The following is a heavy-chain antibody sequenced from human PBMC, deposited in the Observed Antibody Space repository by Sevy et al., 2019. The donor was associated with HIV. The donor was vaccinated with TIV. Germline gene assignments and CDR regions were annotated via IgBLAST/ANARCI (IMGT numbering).Heavy chain of an antibody. CDR2: ITSSGSTI. J-gene: IGHJ4*02. D-gene: IGHD3-22*01. CDR1: GFTFSIYE. V-gene: IGHV3-48*03. Sequence: GGSLRLSCAASGFTFSIYEMNWVRQAPGKGLEWVSYITSSGSTIYYADAVKGRFTISRDNAKKSLYLQMNSLRAEDTAIYYGARAQDYYDSSGADYFDYWGQGALVTVSS. CDR3: ARAQDYYDSSGADYFDY.